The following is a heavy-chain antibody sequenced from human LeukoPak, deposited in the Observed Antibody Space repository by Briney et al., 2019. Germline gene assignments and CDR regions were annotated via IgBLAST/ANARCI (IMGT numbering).Heavy chain of an antibody. CDR2: ISSSSSTI. CDR1: GFTFSSYG. CDR3: ARNLDFWSAYRSAFDI. J-gene: IGHJ3*02. Sequence: GGSLRLSCAAPGFTFSSYGMNWVRQAPGKGLEWVSYISSSSSTIYYADSVKGRFTISRDNAKNSLYLQMNSLRAEDTAVYYCARNLDFWSAYRSAFDIWGQGTMVTVSS. V-gene: IGHV3-48*01. D-gene: IGHD3-3*01.